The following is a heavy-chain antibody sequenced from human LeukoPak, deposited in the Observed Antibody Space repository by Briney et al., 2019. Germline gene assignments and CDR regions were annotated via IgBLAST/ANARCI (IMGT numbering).Heavy chain of an antibody. J-gene: IGHJ6*04. V-gene: IGHV3-23*01. D-gene: IGHD3-10*02. Sequence: GGSLRLSCAASGFTFNNYAMSWVRQAPGKGLEWVSAISGSDAGTYYADSVKGRFTISRDNAKNLLYLQMNSLRAEDTAVYYCAELGITMIGGVWGKGTTVTISS. CDR3: AELGITMIGGV. CDR1: GFTFNNYA. CDR2: ISGSDAGT.